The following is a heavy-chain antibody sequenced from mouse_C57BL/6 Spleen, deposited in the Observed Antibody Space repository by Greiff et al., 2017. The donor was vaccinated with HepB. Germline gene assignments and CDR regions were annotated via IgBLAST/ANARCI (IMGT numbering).Heavy chain of an antibody. J-gene: IGHJ1*03. CDR1: VYSITSGYY. CDR2: ISYDGSN. CDR3: ARAFTVVEGYWYFDV. V-gene: IGHV3-6*01. D-gene: IGHD1-1*01. Sequence: EVQLQESGPGLVKPSQSLSLTCSVTVYSITSGYYWNWIRQFPGNKLEWMGYISYDGSNNYNPSLKNRISITRDTSKNQFFLKLNSVTTEDTATYYCARAFTVVEGYWYFDVWGTGTTVTVSS.